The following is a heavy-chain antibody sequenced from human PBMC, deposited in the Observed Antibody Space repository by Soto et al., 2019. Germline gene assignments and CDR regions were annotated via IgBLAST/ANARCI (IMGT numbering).Heavy chain of an antibody. J-gene: IGHJ6*02. CDR1: GFTFSNAW. D-gene: IGHD3-3*01. CDR2: IKSKTDGGTT. V-gene: IGHV3-15*07. Sequence: PGGSLRLSYAASGFTFSNAWMNWVRQAPGKGLEWVGRIKSKTDGGTTDYAAPVKGRFTISRDDSKNTLYLQMNSLKTEDTAVYYCTTDLEAWSGMDVWGQGTTVTVSS. CDR3: TTDLEAWSGMDV.